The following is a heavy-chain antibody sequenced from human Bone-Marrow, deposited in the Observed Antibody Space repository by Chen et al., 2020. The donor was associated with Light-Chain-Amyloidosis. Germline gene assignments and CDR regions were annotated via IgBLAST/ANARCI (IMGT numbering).Heavy chain of an antibody. CDR3: AKVWYASGTYFEN. CDR1: GFTFNTYA. Sequence: LESGGGLIQPGGSLRLSCAASGFTFNTYALSWVRQAPGKGLEWVSGISSGGGSTYYADSVNGRFTISRDNSRNTTYLQLNSLSVEDTAVYYCAKVWYASGTYFENWGQGTLATVSS. V-gene: IGHV3-23*01. J-gene: IGHJ4*02. CDR2: ISSGGGST. D-gene: IGHD1-26*01.